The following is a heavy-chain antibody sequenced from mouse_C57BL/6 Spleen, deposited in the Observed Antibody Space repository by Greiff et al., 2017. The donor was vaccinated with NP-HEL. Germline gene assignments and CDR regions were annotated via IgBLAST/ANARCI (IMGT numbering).Heavy chain of an antibody. CDR1: GYTFTDYN. D-gene: IGHD2-5*01. CDR2: INPNNGGT. Sequence: EVQLQQSGPELVKPGASVKIPCKASGYTFTDYNMDWVKQSHGKSLEWIGDINPNNGGTIYNQKFKGKATLTVDKSSSTAYMELRSLTSEDTAVYYGARSAYYSNYPSYYFDYWGQGTTLTVSS. V-gene: IGHV1-18*01. CDR3: ARSAYYSNYPSYYFDY. J-gene: IGHJ2*01.